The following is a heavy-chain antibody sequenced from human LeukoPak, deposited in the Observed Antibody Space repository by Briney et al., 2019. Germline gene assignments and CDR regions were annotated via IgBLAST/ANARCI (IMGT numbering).Heavy chain of an antibody. Sequence: GSLRLSCAASGFNFNNAWMNWVRQAPGKGLEWVSYINVVNGAIYYADSVKGRFTISGDIATNSVYLQMNSLRAEDTALYYCVRDGNRGYDMDVWGQGTAVTVSS. D-gene: IGHD3-10*01. V-gene: IGHV3-48*01. CDR1: GFNFNNAW. CDR3: VRDGNRGYDMDV. J-gene: IGHJ6*02. CDR2: INVVNGAI.